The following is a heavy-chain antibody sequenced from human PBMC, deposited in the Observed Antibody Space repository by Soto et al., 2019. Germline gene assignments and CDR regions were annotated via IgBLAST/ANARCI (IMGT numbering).Heavy chain of an antibody. D-gene: IGHD6-13*01. CDR1: GGSFTSYW. V-gene: IGHV5-10-1*04. J-gene: IGHJ6*02. CDR3: ARTAAAGKYYYGMDV. Sequence: GEALKRSGKGSGGSFTSYWSSWVRQMPGKGLEWMGRIDPSDSDTRYSPSFQGQVTISADKSISTAYLQWSSLKASDTAMYYCARTAAAGKYYYGMDVWGQGTTVTVSS. CDR2: IDPSDSDT.